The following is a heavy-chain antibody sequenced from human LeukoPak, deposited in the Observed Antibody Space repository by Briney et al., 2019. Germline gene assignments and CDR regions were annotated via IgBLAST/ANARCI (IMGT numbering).Heavy chain of an antibody. V-gene: IGHV3-66*01. CDR2: IYSGGST. J-gene: IGHJ4*02. CDR1: GFTVSSNY. Sequence: GGSLRLSCAASGFTVSSNYMSWVRQAPGKGLEWVSVIYSGGSTYYADSVKGRFTISRDNSKNTLYLQMNSLRAEDTAVYYCARDAHYYDSSGYLRYWGQGTLVTVPS. CDR3: ARDAHYYDSSGYLRY. D-gene: IGHD3-22*01.